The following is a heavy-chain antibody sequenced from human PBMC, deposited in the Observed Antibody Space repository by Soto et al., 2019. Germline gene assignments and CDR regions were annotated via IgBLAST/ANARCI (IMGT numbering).Heavy chain of an antibody. V-gene: IGHV1-69*13. Sequence: SVKVSGKASGGTFSSYAISWVRQAPGQGLEWMGGIIPIFGTANYAQKLQGRVTITADESTSTAYMELSSLRSEDTAVYYCARRYCSGGSCYRGTANRFDPWGQGTLVTVSS. CDR1: GGTFSSYA. J-gene: IGHJ5*02. D-gene: IGHD2-15*01. CDR3: ARRYCSGGSCYRGTANRFDP. CDR2: IIPIFGTA.